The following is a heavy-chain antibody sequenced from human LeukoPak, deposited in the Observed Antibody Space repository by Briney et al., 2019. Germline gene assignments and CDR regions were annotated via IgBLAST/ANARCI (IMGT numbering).Heavy chain of an antibody. Sequence: PSETLSLTCTVSGGSISSYYWSWIRQPPGKGLEWIGYIYYSGSTNYNPSLKSRVAISVDTSKKQFSLNLSSVTAADTAVYYCARRSRGGFDYWGQGTLVTVSS. D-gene: IGHD3-10*01. V-gene: IGHV4-59*08. J-gene: IGHJ4*02. CDR1: GGSISSYY. CDR3: ARRSRGGFDY. CDR2: IYYSGST.